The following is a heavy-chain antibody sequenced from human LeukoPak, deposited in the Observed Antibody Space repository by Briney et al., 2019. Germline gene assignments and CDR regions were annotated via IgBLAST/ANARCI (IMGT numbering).Heavy chain of an antibody. CDR2: IYHSGST. CDR1: GYSISSGYY. Sequence: SETLSLTCAVSGYSISSGYYWGWIRPPPGKGLEWIGSIYHSGSTYYNPSLKSRVTISVDTSKNHFSLKLSSVTAADTAVYYCARSLVVVPAAIDWFDPWGQGTLVTVSS. CDR3: ARSLVVVPAAIDWFDP. D-gene: IGHD2-2*01. V-gene: IGHV4-38-2*01. J-gene: IGHJ5*02.